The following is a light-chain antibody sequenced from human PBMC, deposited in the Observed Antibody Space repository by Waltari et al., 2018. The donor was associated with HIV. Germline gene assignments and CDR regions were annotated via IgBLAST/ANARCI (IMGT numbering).Light chain of an antibody. Sequence: EIVMTQSPATLSVSPGERATLSCRASQSVSSNLAWYQQKPGQAPRLLFYGASTRATGIPARFSGSGSGTDFTLTISSLQSEDFALYYCQHYNNWLLTFGPGTKVDIK. CDR3: QHYNNWLLT. J-gene: IGKJ3*01. CDR2: GAS. CDR1: QSVSSN. V-gene: IGKV3-15*01.